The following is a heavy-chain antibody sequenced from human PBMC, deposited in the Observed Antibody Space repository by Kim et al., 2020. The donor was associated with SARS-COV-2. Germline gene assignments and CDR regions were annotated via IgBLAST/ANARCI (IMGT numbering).Heavy chain of an antibody. D-gene: IGHD1-26*01. CDR3: ARHVVGATGDLDY. J-gene: IGHJ4*02. Sequence: SETLSLTCTVSGGSISSSSYYWGWIRQPPGKGLEWIGSIYYSGSTYYNPSLKIRVTISVDTSKNQFSLKLISVTAADTAVYYCARHVVGATGDLDYWGQGTLVTVSS. CDR2: IYYSGST. CDR1: GGSISSSSYY. V-gene: IGHV4-39*01.